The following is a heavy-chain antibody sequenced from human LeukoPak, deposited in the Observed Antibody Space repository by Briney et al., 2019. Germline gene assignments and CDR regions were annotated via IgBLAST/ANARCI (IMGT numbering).Heavy chain of an antibody. CDR3: ARGRPHGDDY. Sequence: GRSLRLSCAASGFTFSSHAMDWVRQAPGKGLEWVAGISFDGSSKYYADSVKGRFTISRDNSRKTVHLQMNSLRIEDTAVYYCARGRPHGDDYWGQGTLVTVSS. D-gene: IGHD2-21*01. J-gene: IGHJ4*02. CDR2: ISFDGSSK. V-gene: IGHV3-30-3*01. CDR1: GFTFSSHA.